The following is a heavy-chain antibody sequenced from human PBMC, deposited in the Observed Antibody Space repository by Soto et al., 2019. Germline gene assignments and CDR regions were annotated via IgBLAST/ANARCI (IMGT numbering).Heavy chain of an antibody. CDR2: IYPGDSDT. Sequence: GESLKISCKGSGYSFTSYWIGWVRQMPGKGLEWMGIIYPGDSDTRYSPPFQGQVTISVDKSISTAYLQWSSLKASDTAMYYCARVPGSTTRDFDSWGHGTLVTVS. J-gene: IGHJ4*01. CDR3: ARVPGSTTRDFDS. CDR1: GYSFTSYW. D-gene: IGHD1-26*01. V-gene: IGHV5-51*01.